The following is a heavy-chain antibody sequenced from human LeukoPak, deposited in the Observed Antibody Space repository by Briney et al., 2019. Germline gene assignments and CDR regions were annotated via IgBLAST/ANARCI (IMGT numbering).Heavy chain of an antibody. D-gene: IGHD2-8*01. CDR1: GGSISSYY. J-gene: IGHJ5*02. V-gene: IGHV4-59*01. Sequence: SETLSLTCTVSGGSISSYYWSWIRQPPGKGLEWIGYIYYSGSTNYNPSLKSRFTISVDTSKNQFSLKLSSVTAADTAVYYCARGIVLMVYASWGQGTVVTVSS. CDR2: IYYSGST. CDR3: ARGIVLMVYAS.